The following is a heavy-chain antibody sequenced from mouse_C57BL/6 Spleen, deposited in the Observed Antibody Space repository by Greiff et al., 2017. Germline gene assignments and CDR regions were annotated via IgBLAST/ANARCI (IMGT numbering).Heavy chain of an antibody. Sequence: EVQLVESGGGLVKPGGSLKLSCAASGFTFSDYGMHWVRQAPEKGLEWVAYISSGSSTIDYADTVKGRFTISRDNAKNTLFLQMTSLRSEDTAMYYCARATTVVAPDYWGQGTTLTGAS. CDR3: ARATTVVAPDY. CDR1: GFTFSDYG. V-gene: IGHV5-17*01. D-gene: IGHD1-1*01. J-gene: IGHJ2*01. CDR2: ISSGSSTI.